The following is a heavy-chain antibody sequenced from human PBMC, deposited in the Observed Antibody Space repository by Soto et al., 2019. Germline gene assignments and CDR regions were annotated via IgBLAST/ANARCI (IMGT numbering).Heavy chain of an antibody. J-gene: IGHJ6*02. D-gene: IGHD3-10*01. CDR3: AREAGVYGSGSYGMDV. CDR2: ISYDGSDK. CDR1: GFTFSSYS. Sequence: QVQLVESGGGVVQPGRSLRLCCAASGFTFSSYSMHWVRQAPGKGLEWVAVISYDGSDKYYADSVKGRFTISRDNSKNTLYLQMNSLRAEDTAVYYCAREAGVYGSGSYGMDVWGQGTTVTVSS. V-gene: IGHV3-30-3*01.